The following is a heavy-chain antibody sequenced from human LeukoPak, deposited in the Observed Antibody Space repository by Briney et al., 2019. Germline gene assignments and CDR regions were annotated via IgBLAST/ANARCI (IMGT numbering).Heavy chain of an antibody. CDR2: INHSGST. D-gene: IGHD2-21*01. V-gene: IGHV4-34*01. CDR1: GGSFSGYY. CDR3: ARSGDSPLSY. J-gene: IGHJ4*02. Sequence: SETLSLSCAVYGGSFSGYYWSWIRQPPGKGLEWIGEINHSGSTNYNPSLKSRVTISVDTSKNQFSLKLSSVTAADTAVYYCARSGDSPLSYWGQGTLVTVSS.